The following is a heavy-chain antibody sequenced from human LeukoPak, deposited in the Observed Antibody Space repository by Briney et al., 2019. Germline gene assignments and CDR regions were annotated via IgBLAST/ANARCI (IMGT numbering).Heavy chain of an antibody. CDR2: INHSGST. D-gene: IGHD3-9*01. CDR1: GGSFSGYY. J-gene: IGHJ5*02. Sequence: SETLSLTCAVYGGSFSGYYWSWIRQAPGKGLEWIGEINHSGSTNYNPSLKSRVTISVDTSKNQFSLKLSSVTAADTAVYYCARGHRVGHYDILTGYYRDKWFDPWGQGTLVTASS. CDR3: ARGHRVGHYDILTGYYRDKWFDP. V-gene: IGHV4-34*01.